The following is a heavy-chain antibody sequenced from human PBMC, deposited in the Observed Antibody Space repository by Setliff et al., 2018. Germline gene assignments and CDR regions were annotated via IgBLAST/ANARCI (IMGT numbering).Heavy chain of an antibody. CDR1: GGSVSRTVYY. J-gene: IGHJ3*01. CDR2: IRDRGNT. V-gene: IGHV4-39*07. D-gene: IGHD1-26*01. Sequence: SETLSLTCSVAGGSVSRTVYYWGWVRQSPGKGPEWVASIRDRGNTAYNPSLRSRLTISIDTSENQFSMKLIPVTAADTAVYYCVRDLSGGQALWGQGTMGTVS. CDR3: VRDLSGGQAL.